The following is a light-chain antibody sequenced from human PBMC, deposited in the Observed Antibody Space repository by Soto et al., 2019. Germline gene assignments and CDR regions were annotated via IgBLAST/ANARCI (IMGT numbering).Light chain of an antibody. V-gene: IGLV2-23*01. CDR1: SSDVGSYNL. CDR3: CSYAGSSLS. CDR2: EGS. J-gene: IGLJ1*01. Sequence: QSALTQPASVSGSPGQSITISCTGTSSDVGSYNLVSWYQQHPGKAPKLMIYEGSKRPSGVSNRFSGSKSGNTASLTISGLQAEDEADYYCCSYAGSSLSFGTRTKVTVL.